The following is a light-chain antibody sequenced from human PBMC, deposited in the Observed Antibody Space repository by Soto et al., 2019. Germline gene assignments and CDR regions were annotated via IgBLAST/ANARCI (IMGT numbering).Light chain of an antibody. J-gene: IGKJ4*01. V-gene: IGKV3-15*01. CDR1: QSVSSN. Sequence: EIVMTQSPATLSVSPGERATLSCRASQSVSSNLAWYQQKPGQAPRLLIYGASTRATGIPARFSGSGSGTEFTLTISGLQSEDFAVYYCQQYYNWPLTFGGGTKVEIK. CDR2: GAS. CDR3: QQYYNWPLT.